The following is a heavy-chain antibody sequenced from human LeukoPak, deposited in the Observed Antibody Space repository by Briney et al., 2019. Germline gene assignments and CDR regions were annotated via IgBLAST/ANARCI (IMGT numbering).Heavy chain of an antibody. CDR2: ISYDGSNK. CDR1: GFTFSSYA. Sequence: GRSLRLSCAASGFTFSSYAMHWVRQAPGKGLEWVAVISYDGSNKYYADSVKSRFTISRDNSKNTLYLQMNSLRAEDTAVYYCARDNYYGSGSRIGYYYYGMDVWGQGTTVTVSS. D-gene: IGHD3-10*01. J-gene: IGHJ6*02. V-gene: IGHV3-30-3*01. CDR3: ARDNYYGSGSRIGYYYYGMDV.